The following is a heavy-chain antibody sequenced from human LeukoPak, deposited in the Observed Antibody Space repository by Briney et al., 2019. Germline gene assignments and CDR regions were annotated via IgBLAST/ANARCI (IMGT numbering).Heavy chain of an antibody. CDR3: ARDGGAFDI. V-gene: IGHV3-21*01. Sequence: PGGSLRLSCAASGFTFSTYSMNWVRQAPGKGLEWVSSISTSSSYIYYADSVKGRFTVPRDNAKNSLYLQMNSLRAEDTAVYYCARDGGAFDIWGQGTMVTVSS. CDR2: ISTSSSYI. CDR1: GFTFSTYS. D-gene: IGHD3-10*01. J-gene: IGHJ3*02.